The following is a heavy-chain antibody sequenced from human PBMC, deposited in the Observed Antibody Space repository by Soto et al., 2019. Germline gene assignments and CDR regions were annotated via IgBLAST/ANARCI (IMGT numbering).Heavy chain of an antibody. CDR3: ARDPNRGGDFDF. Sequence: SLRLSWAASRVAFSTYWMTWVRQAPGKGLEWVANINPDGNDKYYADSVRGRFTMSRDNPKNSLFLQMDSLRAEDTAVYYCARDPNRGGDFDFWGQGTLVTVSS. CDR1: RVAFSTYW. J-gene: IGHJ4*02. CDR2: INPDGNDK. D-gene: IGHD3-16*01. V-gene: IGHV3-7*05.